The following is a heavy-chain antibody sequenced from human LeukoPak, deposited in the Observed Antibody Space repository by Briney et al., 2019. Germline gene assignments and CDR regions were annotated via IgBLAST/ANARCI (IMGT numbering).Heavy chain of an antibody. CDR2: IYTSGST. CDR1: GGSISSGSYY. D-gene: IGHD5-18*01. V-gene: IGHV4-61*02. CDR3: ARDGGIQLWNGRLDRGMDV. Sequence: TSETLSLTCTVSGGSISSGSYYWSWIRQPAGKGLEWIGRIYTSGSTNYNPSLKSRVTISVDTSKNQFSLKLSSVTAADTAVYYCARDGGIQLWNGRLDRGMDVWGQGTTVTVSS. J-gene: IGHJ6*02.